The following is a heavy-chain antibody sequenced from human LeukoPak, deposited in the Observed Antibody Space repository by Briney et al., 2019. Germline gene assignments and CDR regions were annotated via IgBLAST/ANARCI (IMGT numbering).Heavy chain of an antibody. Sequence: SETLSLTCTVSGGSISSYCWSWIRQPPGKGLEWIGYIYYSGSTNYNPSLKSRVTISVDTSKNQFSLKLSSVTAADTAVYYCARAGGDSSGYPYYYYYMDVWGKGTTVTVSS. J-gene: IGHJ6*03. CDR2: IYYSGST. V-gene: IGHV4-59*01. CDR1: GGSISSYC. D-gene: IGHD3-22*01. CDR3: ARAGGDSSGYPYYYYYMDV.